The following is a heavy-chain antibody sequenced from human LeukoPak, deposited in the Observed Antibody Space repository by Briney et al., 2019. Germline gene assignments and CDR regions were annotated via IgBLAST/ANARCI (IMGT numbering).Heavy chain of an antibody. CDR3: ARVDPSNYLDY. D-gene: IGHD4-11*01. CDR2: IYHTGKS. J-gene: IGHJ4*02. Sequence: SETLSLTCSVSGYSISSGYYWDWIRQPPGKGLEWIASIYHTGKSYYNPSLKSRVTISVDTSKNQFSLKLSSVTAADTAVYYCARVDPSNYLDYWGQGTLVTVSS. CDR1: GYSISSGYY. V-gene: IGHV4-38-2*02.